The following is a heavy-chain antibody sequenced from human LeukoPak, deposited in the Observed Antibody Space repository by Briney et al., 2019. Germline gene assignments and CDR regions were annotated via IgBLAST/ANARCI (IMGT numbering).Heavy chain of an antibody. J-gene: IGHJ4*02. CDR1: EFNVSSNH. D-gene: IGHD1-26*01. Sequence: GGSLRLSCAASEFNVSSNHMSWVRQAPGKGLEWVSLIYISSNTYYADSVKGQFTISRDNSKNTLYLQMNSLRAEDTAVYYCAGAGGVGAKYWGQGTLVTVSS. CDR2: IYISSNT. CDR3: AGAGGVGAKY. V-gene: IGHV3-53*01.